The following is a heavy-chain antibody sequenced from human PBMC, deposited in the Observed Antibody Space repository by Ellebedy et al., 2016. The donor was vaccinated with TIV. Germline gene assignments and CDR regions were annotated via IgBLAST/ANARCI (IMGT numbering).Heavy chain of an antibody. CDR3: ARDFVELAEGTFDY. J-gene: IGHJ4*02. CDR2: IRQDATEK. Sequence: GGSLRLSCADSTFTFSKYWMTWVRQAPGKGLEWVANIRQDATEKYYVDSVKGRFTISRDNAKNSLYLQMNSLRAEDTAVYYCARDFVELAEGTFDYWGQGTLVTVSS. CDR1: TFTFSKYW. V-gene: IGHV3-7*01. D-gene: IGHD2-21*01.